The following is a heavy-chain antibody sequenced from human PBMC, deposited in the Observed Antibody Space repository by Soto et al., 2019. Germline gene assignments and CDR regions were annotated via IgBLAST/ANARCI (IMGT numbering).Heavy chain of an antibody. CDR2: IIPIFGTA. CDR3: ARGNGLTNYYYYYGMDV. D-gene: IGHD1-1*01. Sequence: SVKVSCKASGGTFSSYAISWVQQAPGQGLEWMGGIIPIFGTANYAQKFQGRVTITADKSTSTAYMELSSRRSEDTAVYYCARGNGLTNYYYYYGMDVWGQGTTVTVS. J-gene: IGHJ6*02. V-gene: IGHV1-69*06. CDR1: GGTFSSYA.